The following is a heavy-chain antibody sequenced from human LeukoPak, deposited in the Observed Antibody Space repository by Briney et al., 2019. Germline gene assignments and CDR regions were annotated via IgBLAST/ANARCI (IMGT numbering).Heavy chain of an antibody. Sequence: PGGSLRLSCAASGFTFSNYGMHWVRQAPGMGLEWVAFVRYDGSDRYYADSVKGRFTISRDNSKNTLYLQMNSLRAEDTAVYYCAKDRTAAAGPPTYYFDYWGQGTLVTVPS. J-gene: IGHJ4*02. D-gene: IGHD6-13*01. CDR1: GFTFSNYG. CDR2: VRYDGSDR. CDR3: AKDRTAAAGPPTYYFDY. V-gene: IGHV3-30*02.